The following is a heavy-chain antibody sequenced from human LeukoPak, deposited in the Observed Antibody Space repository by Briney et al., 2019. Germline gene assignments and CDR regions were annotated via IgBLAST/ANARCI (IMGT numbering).Heavy chain of an antibody. Sequence: GRSLRLSCAASGFTFSSYGMHWVRQAPGKGLEWVAVIWYDGSNKYYAGSVKGRFTISRDNSKNTLYLQMNSLRAEDTAVYYCARGRWQLAPNYNWFDPWGQGTLVTVSS. CDR1: GFTFSSYG. V-gene: IGHV3-33*01. CDR2: IWYDGSNK. J-gene: IGHJ5*02. D-gene: IGHD2-15*01. CDR3: ARGRWQLAPNYNWFDP.